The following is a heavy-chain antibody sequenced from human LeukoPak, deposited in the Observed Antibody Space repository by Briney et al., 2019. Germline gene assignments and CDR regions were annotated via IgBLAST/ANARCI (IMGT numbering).Heavy chain of an antibody. CDR2: ISYDGSNR. Sequence: GESLKISCAASGFTFSSYAMHWVRQAPGKGLEWVAVISYDGSNRYYADSVKGRFTISRDRSKNTLFLQMNSLRAEDTAVYYCAKANSYDSYYFDYWGQGALAIVSS. D-gene: IGHD3-16*01. J-gene: IGHJ4*02. V-gene: IGHV3-30*14. CDR3: AKANSYDSYYFDY. CDR1: GFTFSSYA.